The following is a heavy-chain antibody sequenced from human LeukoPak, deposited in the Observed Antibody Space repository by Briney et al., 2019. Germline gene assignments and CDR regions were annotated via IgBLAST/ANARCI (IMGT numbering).Heavy chain of an antibody. V-gene: IGHV3-7*01. CDR2: IKQDGSKK. CDR1: GFTFTTYW. CDR3: ARLREIPVFGVVTKSTSYFDY. Sequence: GGSLRLSCAASGFTFTTYWMSWVRQAPGKGLEWVANIKQDGSKKYYVEAVKGRYTISRDNAKNSLYLQINSLRAEDTAVYYCARLREIPVFGVVTKSTSYFDYWGQGTLVTVSS. D-gene: IGHD3-3*01. J-gene: IGHJ4*02.